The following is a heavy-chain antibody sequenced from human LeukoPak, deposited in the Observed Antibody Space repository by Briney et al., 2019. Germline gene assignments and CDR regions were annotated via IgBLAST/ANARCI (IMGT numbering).Heavy chain of an antibody. D-gene: IGHD4/OR15-4a*01. CDR1: GGSISNYY. Sequence: SETLSLTCTLSGGSISNYYWNWIRQPAGKGLEWIGRKSVSGHTNYRSSLESRVTMSVDTSKNQFSLRLNSVTTADTAVYYCVRVSRIDYGANPEGDVWGKGITVIVSS. CDR2: KSVSGHT. CDR3: VRVSRIDYGANPEGDV. J-gene: IGHJ6*04. V-gene: IGHV4-4*07.